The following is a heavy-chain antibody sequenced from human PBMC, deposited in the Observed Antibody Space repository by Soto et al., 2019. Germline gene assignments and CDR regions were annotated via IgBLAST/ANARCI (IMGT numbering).Heavy chain of an antibody. CDR1: GFTFSSYA. CDR2: ISYDGSNK. V-gene: IGHV3-30-3*01. J-gene: IGHJ4*02. CDR3: AMAVAGDPEVFWCLDY. Sequence: PGGSLRLSCAASGFTFSSYAMHWVRQAPGKGLEWVAVISYDGSNKYYADSVKGRFTISRDNSKNTLYLQMNSLRAEDTAVYYCAMAVAGDPEVFWCLDYWGQGTLVTVSS. D-gene: IGHD6-19*01.